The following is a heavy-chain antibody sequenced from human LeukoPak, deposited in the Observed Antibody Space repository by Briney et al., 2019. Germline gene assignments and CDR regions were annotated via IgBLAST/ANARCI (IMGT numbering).Heavy chain of an antibody. V-gene: IGHV3-23*01. J-gene: IGHJ4*02. CDR1: GFTFSSYA. D-gene: IGHD1-26*01. Sequence: GGSLRLSCAASGFTFSSYAMSWVRQAPGKGLEWVSAISGSGGSTYYADSVKGRFTISRDDSKNTLYLQMNSLRAEDTAVYYCAKGIVGATRKINFFDYWGQGTLVTVSS. CDR3: AKGIVGATRKINFFDY. CDR2: ISGSGGST.